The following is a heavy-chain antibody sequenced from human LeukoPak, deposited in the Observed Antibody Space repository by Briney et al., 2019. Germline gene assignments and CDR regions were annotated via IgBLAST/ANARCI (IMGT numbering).Heavy chain of an antibody. V-gene: IGHV1-69*01. CDR3: AGEVLGIGERGDAFDI. Sequence: ASVKFSCKASGGTFSSYAISWVRQAPGQGLEWMGGIIPIFGTANYAQKFQGRVTITADESTSTAYMELSSLRSEDTAVYYCAGEVLGIGERGDAFDIWGQGTMVTVSS. J-gene: IGHJ3*02. CDR1: GGTFSSYA. CDR2: IIPIFGTA. D-gene: IGHD3-16*01.